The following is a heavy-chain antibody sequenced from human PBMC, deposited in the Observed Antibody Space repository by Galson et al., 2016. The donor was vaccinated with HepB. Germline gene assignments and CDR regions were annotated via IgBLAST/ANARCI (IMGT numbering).Heavy chain of an antibody. CDR1: GFTFSSYA. J-gene: IGHJ5*02. Sequence: LRLSCAASGFTFSSYAMSWVRQAPGKGLEWIGSVYYTGATQYNPSLKSRVTISVDTSKNQFSLKLASVTAADTAMYYCASAFTFGGVMVIPGEWFDPWGQGALVTVSS. V-gene: IGHV4-38-2*01. CDR3: ASAFTFGGVMVIPGEWFDP. CDR2: VYYTGAT. D-gene: IGHD3-16*01.